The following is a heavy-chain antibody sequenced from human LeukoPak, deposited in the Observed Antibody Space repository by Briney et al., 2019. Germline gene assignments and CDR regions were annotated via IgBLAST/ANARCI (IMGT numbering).Heavy chain of an antibody. CDR1: GFTFSSYA. J-gene: IGHJ3*02. D-gene: IGHD4-23*01. CDR2: ISGSGGST. Sequence: GGSLRLSCAASGFTFSSYAMSWVRQAPGKGLEWVSAISGSGGSTYYADSVKGRFTISRDNSKNTLYLQMNGLRAEDTAVYYCAKDRVFYGGAFDIWGQGTMVTVSS. V-gene: IGHV3-23*01. CDR3: AKDRVFYGGAFDI.